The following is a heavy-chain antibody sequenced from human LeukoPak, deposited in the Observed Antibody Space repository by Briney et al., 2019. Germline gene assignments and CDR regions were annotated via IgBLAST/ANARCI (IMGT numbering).Heavy chain of an antibody. D-gene: IGHD4-17*01. CDR2: VYYSGST. Sequence: PSETLSLTCTFSDGDIYASPYYWGWIRHPPGKGLEWIGSVYYSGSTYYNPSLKSRVTISIDTSKKQFSLKVNSVTVADTAVYYCARFFKGGDNGDYSDYWGQGTLVTVSS. CDR1: DGDIYASPYY. CDR3: ARFFKGGDNGDYSDY. J-gene: IGHJ4*02. V-gene: IGHV4-39*01.